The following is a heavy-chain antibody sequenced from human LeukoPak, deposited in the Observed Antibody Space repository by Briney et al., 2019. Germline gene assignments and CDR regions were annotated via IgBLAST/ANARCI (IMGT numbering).Heavy chain of an antibody. CDR2: IYYSGST. CDR3: AKGVRYCSGGSCYWRRGDAFDI. D-gene: IGHD2-15*01. V-gene: IGHV4-59*12. CDR1: GGSISSYY. J-gene: IGHJ3*02. Sequence: SETLSLTCTVSGGSISSYYWSWIRQPPGKGLEWIGYIYYSGSTNYNPSLKSRVTISVDTSKNQFSLKLSSVTAADTAVYYCAKGVRYCSGGSCYWRRGDAFDIWGQGTMVTVSS.